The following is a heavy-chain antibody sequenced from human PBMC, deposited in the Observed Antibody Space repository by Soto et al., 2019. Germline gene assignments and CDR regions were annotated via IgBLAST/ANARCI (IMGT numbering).Heavy chain of an antibody. D-gene: IGHD3-16*01. CDR3: ARVILSFGGAPDAFDI. CDR2: IYHSGST. J-gene: IGHJ3*02. CDR1: GGSISSSNW. Sequence: ASETLSLTCAVSGGSISSSNWWSWVRQPPGKGLEWIGEIYHSGSTNYNPSLKSRVTISVDKSKNQFSLKLSPVTAADTAVYYCARVILSFGGAPDAFDIWGQGTMVTVSS. V-gene: IGHV4-4*02.